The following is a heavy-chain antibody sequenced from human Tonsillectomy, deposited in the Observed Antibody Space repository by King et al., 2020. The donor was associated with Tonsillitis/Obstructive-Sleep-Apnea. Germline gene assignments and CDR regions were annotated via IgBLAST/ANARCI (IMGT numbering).Heavy chain of an antibody. J-gene: IGHJ3*02. D-gene: IGHD3-16*02. CDR2: IYYSGST. CDR1: GGSISSGGYY. V-gene: IGHV4-31*03. CDR3: ARSGWDDYVWGSYRLDAFDI. Sequence: VQLQESGPGLVKPSQTLSLTCTVSGGSISSGGYYWSWIRQHPGKGLEWIGYIYYSGSTYYNPSLKSRVTISVDTSKNQFSLKLSSVTAADTAVYYCARSGWDDYVWGSYRLDAFDIWGQGTMVTVSS.